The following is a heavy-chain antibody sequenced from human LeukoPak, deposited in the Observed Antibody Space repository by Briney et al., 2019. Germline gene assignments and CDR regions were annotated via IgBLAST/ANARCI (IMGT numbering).Heavy chain of an antibody. CDR3: ARDARDYDILTGYMDV. Sequence: GGFLRVSCAASGFTFSSYWMSWVRQAPGKGLEWVANIKQDGSEKYYVDFVKGRFSISRDNAKKSLYLQMNSLRAEDTAVYYCARDARDYDILTGYMDVWGKGTTVTVSS. V-gene: IGHV3-7*03. D-gene: IGHD3-9*01. J-gene: IGHJ6*03. CDR2: IKQDGSEK. CDR1: GFTFSSYW.